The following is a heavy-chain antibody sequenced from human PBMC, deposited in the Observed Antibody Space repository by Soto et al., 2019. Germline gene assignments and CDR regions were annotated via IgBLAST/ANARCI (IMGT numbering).Heavy chain of an antibody. CDR2: IIPIFGTA. V-gene: IGHV1-69*13. D-gene: IGHD3-10*01. CDR1: GGTFSSYA. CDR3: ASWSMVRGVIRTQYYYYGMDV. J-gene: IGHJ6*02. Sequence: GASVKVSCKASGGTFSSYAISWVRQAPGQGLEWMGGIIPIFGTANYAQKFQGRVTITADESTSTAYMELSSLRSEDTAVYYCASWSMVRGVIRTQYYYYGMDVWGQGTTVTVSS.